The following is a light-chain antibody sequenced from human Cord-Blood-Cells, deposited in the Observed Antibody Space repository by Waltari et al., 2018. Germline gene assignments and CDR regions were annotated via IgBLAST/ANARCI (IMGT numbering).Light chain of an antibody. V-gene: IGLV2-14*01. CDR3: SSYTSSSTVV. J-gene: IGLJ2*01. CDR2: YVS. Sequence: QSALPQPASVAGSPGQSIPTSCTGTTSDVGGYNYVPGYQQHPGKAPKLLIYYVSSRPSGFANRFSGSNSGNTASLTIAGLQVEDEADYYCSSYTSSSTVVVGGGTKLTVL. CDR1: TSDVGGYNY.